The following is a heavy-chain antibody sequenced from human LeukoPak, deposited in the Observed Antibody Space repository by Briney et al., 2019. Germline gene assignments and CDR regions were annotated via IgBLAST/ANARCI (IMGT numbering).Heavy chain of an antibody. CDR1: GGSISSYY. CDR3: VRDKGDVTRASSERFDY. D-gene: IGHD4-17*01. Sequence: PSETLSLTCTVSGGSISSYYWSWIRQPPGKGLEWIGYIYYSGTTNYNPSLKSRVAISVDTSKNQFSPKLTSVTAADTAVYYCVRDKGDVTRASSERFDYWGQGTLVTVSS. V-gene: IGHV4-59*01. CDR2: IYYSGTT. J-gene: IGHJ4*02.